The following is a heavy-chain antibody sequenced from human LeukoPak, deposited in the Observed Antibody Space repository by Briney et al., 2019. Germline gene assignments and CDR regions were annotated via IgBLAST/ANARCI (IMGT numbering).Heavy chain of an antibody. CDR3: ARVRYRLAETYIDY. V-gene: IGHV1-2*02. CDR2: MNPNSGDT. Sequence: GASVKVSCKASGYTFTSIAMNWVRQAPGQGLEWMGWMNPNSGDTNYAQKFQGRVTMTRDTSISTAYMELSRLRSDDTAVYYCARVRYRLAETYIDYWGQGTLVTVSS. J-gene: IGHJ4*02. D-gene: IGHD3-16*01. CDR1: GYTFTSIA.